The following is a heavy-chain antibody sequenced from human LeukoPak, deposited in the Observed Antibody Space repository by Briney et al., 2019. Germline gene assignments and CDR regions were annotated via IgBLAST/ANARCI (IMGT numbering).Heavy chain of an antibody. V-gene: IGHV4-34*01. CDR2: ITHHGRT. CDR1: GESSFSNYY. Sequence: SETLSLTCAVYGESSFSNYYWSWVRQPPGKGLEWIGEITHHGRTNYNPSLKSRVTISRDTSKNQFSLKMNSVSAADTALYYCAPIYGDYSDFDSWGQGTLVTVSS. J-gene: IGHJ4*02. CDR3: APIYGDYSDFDS. D-gene: IGHD4-17*01.